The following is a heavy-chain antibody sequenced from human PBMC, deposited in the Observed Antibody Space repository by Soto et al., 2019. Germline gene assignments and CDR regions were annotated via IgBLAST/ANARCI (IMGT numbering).Heavy chain of an antibody. J-gene: IGHJ5*02. Sequence: QVQLQESGPGLVRPSQTLSLTCTVSGGSINSRGYYWTWIRQHPGKGLEWIGNIYYSGSIHFNPSLKSRLTMLVDTSENQFSLKLTSVTAEDTAVYYCARQSESTGYFYGWFDPWGQGTLVTVSS. CDR3: ARQSESTGYFYGWFDP. CDR2: IYYSGSI. D-gene: IGHD3-9*01. CDR1: GGSINSRGYY. V-gene: IGHV4-31*03.